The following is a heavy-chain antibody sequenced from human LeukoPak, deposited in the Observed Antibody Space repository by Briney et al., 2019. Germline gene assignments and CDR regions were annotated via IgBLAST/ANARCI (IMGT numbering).Heavy chain of an antibody. J-gene: IGHJ1*01. V-gene: IGHV3-23*01. D-gene: IGHD1-7*01. CDR1: GFTFSSYA. CDR3: AREGITGTRPVYFQH. Sequence: GGSLRLSCAASGFTFSSYAMSWVRQAPGKGLEWVSAISGSGGSTYYADSVKGRFTISRDNAKNSLYLQMNSLRAEDTAVYYCAREGITGTRPVYFQHWGQGTLVTVSS. CDR2: ISGSGGST.